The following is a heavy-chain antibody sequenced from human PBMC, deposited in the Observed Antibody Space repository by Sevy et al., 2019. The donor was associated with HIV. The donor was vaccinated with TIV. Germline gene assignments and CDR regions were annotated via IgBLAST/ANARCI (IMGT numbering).Heavy chain of an antibody. CDR3: IRSRSGGNFDY. CDR1: GLSFSNYW. Sequence: GGSLRLSCAPSGLSFSNYWLHWVRQAPGKGLVWVSRINSGGITTNYADSVKGRFTSSRDNAKNALFLQMNSLRAEDTAVYFCIRSRSGGNFDYWGQGTLVTVSS. V-gene: IGHV3-74*01. D-gene: IGHD6-25*01. CDR2: INSGGITT. J-gene: IGHJ4*02.